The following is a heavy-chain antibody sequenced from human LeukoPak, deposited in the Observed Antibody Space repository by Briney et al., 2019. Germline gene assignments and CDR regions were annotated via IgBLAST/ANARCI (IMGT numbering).Heavy chain of an antibody. D-gene: IGHD3-10*01. V-gene: IGHV3-7*01. CDR3: ARVTHLPGGYYSSGSYYNDY. Sequence: GGSLRLSCAASGFTFSSYTMNWVRQAPGKGLEWVANIKQDGSEKYYVDSVKGRFTISRDNAKISLSLQLNSLRAEDTAVYYCARVTHLPGGYYSSGSYYNDYWGQGTLVTVSS. J-gene: IGHJ4*02. CDR2: IKQDGSEK. CDR1: GFTFSSYT.